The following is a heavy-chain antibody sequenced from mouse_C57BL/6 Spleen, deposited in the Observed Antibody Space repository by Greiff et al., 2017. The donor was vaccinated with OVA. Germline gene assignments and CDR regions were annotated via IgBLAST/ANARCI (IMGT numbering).Heavy chain of an antibody. D-gene: IGHD3-2*02. Sequence: QVQLKQSGAELVKPGASVKLSCKASGYTFTSYWLHWVKQRPGQGLEWIGRIDPSSGSTKYNEKFKSRATRTVNKASSAAYMHRSSRTAEDSAVYYCARQAHATCFGYWGQGTTLTVSA. J-gene: IGHJ2*01. CDR1: GYTFTSYW. CDR3: ARQAHATCFGY. V-gene: IGHV1-72*01. CDR2: IDPSSGST.